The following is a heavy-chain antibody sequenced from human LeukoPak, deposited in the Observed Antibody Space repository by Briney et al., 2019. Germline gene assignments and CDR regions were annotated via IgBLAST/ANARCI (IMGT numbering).Heavy chain of an antibody. J-gene: IGHJ6*02. Sequence: PGGSLRLSCAASGFTFSSYSMNWVRQAPGEGLEWVSYISSSSSTIYYADSVKGRFTISRDNAKNSLYLQMNSLRAEDTAVYYCARDGCSSTSCLDVWGQGTTVTVSS. D-gene: IGHD2-2*01. CDR1: GFTFSSYS. CDR3: ARDGCSSTSCLDV. V-gene: IGHV3-48*04. CDR2: ISSSSSTI.